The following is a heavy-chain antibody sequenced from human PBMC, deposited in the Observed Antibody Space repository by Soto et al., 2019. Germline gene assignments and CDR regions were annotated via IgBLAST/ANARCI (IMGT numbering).Heavy chain of an antibody. CDR2: IYHSGST. CDR1: GGSISSGGYS. Sequence: SDTLSLTCAVSGGSISSGGYSWSWIRQPPGKGLEWIGYIYHSGSTYYNPSLKSRVTISVDRSKNQFSLKLSSVTAADTAVYYCARDRDYSFDYWGQGTLVTVSS. D-gene: IGHD4-4*01. CDR3: ARDRDYSFDY. V-gene: IGHV4-30-2*01. J-gene: IGHJ4*02.